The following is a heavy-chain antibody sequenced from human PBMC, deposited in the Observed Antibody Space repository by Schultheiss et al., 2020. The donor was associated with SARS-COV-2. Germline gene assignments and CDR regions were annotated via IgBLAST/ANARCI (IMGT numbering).Heavy chain of an antibody. CDR3: ARNRTVTGGMDV. Sequence: SETLSLTCTVSGGSISSYYWGWIRQPPGKGLEWIGSIYYSGSTYYNPSLKSRVTISVDTSKNQFSLKLSSVTAADTAVYYCARNRTVTGGMDVWGQGTTVTVSS. CDR1: GGSISSYY. V-gene: IGHV4-39*01. J-gene: IGHJ6*02. D-gene: IGHD4-11*01. CDR2: IYYSGST.